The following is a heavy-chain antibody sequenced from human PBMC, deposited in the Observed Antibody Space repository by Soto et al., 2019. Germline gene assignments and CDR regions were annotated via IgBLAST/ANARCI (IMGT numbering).Heavy chain of an antibody. J-gene: IGHJ6*02. D-gene: IGHD3-9*01. CDR2: ITWNSGNI. CDR1: GFTFEDYA. CDR3: TAVLRYFEYYYYYGMDV. Sequence: GGSLRLSCVASGFTFEDYAMHWVRQPPGKGLEWVSGITWNSGNIAYADSVKGRFTMSRDNARNSLYLQMNSLKTEDIAVYYCTAVLRYFEYYYYYGMDVWGQGTTVTVSS. V-gene: IGHV3-9*03.